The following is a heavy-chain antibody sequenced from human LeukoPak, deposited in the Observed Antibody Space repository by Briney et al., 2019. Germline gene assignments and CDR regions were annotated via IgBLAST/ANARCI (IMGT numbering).Heavy chain of an antibody. CDR1: GFTFSRYG. CDR3: AKVPYGDYVNLHDY. V-gene: IGHV3-30*18. J-gene: IGHJ4*02. Sequence: PGGSLRLSCAASGFTFSRYGMHWVRQAPGKGLEWVAVISYDGSNKYYADSVKGRFTISRDNSKNTLYLQMNSLRAEDTAVYYCAKVPYGDYVNLHDYWGQGTLVTVSS. D-gene: IGHD4-17*01. CDR2: ISYDGSNK.